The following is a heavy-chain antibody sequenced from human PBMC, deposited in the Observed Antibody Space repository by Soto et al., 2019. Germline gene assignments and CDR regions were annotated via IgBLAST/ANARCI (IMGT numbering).Heavy chain of an antibody. J-gene: IGHJ4*02. CDR2: IIPIFGTA. CDR3: ARVSGSSSVDY. CDR1: GYTFTSYG. Sequence: QVQLVQSGAEVKKPGASVKVSCKASGYTFTSYGISWVRQAPGQGLEWMGWIIPIFGTANYAQKFQGRVTITADESTSTAYMELSSLRSEDTAVYYCARVSGSSSVDYWGQGTLVTVSS. V-gene: IGHV1-69*13. D-gene: IGHD6-6*01.